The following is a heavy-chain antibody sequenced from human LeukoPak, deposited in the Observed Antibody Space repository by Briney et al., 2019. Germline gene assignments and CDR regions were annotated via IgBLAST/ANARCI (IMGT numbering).Heavy chain of an antibody. CDR2: INDRGST. D-gene: IGHD6-13*01. CDR1: GGSVRSYY. CDR3: VRDSRYGSGWFEDGLDF. V-gene: IGHV4-59*02. J-gene: IGHJ6*02. Sequence: SETLSLTCTVSGGSVRSYYWSWIRQPPGQGLEWLGHINDRGSTNYNPSLQGRVTISIDTSKNQFSLKVNSVTAADTAVYYCVRDSRYGSGWFEDGLDFWGQGTTVTVSS.